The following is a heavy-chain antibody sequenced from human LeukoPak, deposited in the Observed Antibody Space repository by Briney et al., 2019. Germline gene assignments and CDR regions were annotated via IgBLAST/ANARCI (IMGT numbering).Heavy chain of an antibody. Sequence: SEILSLTCTVSGGSISNYYWSWIRQPPGRGLEWIGYIYYRGSTNYNPSLKSRVTISVDTSKNQFSLKLSSVTAADTAVYYCATLDYEGDYWGQGTLVTVSS. V-gene: IGHV4-59*01. CDR1: GGSISNYY. D-gene: IGHD3-22*01. CDR3: ATLDYEGDY. CDR2: IYYRGST. J-gene: IGHJ4*02.